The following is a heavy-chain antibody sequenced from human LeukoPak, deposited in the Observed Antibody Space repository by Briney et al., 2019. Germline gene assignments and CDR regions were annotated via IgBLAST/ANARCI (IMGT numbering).Heavy chain of an antibody. CDR3: ARLMFDP. CDR1: GGSFSGYY. CDR2: INHSGST. V-gene: IGHV4-34*01. Sequence: SETLSLTCAVYGGSFSGYYWSWIRQPPGKGLEWIGEINHSGSTNYNPSLKSRVTISVDTSKNQFSLKLSSVTAADTAVYYCARLMFDPWDQGTLVTVSS. J-gene: IGHJ5*02.